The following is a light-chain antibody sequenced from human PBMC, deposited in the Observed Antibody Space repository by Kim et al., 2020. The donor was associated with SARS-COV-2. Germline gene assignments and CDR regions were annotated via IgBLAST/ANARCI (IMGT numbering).Light chain of an antibody. CDR3: QKCDSAPWT. CDR2: AAS. CDR1: PDISNY. Sequence: GDRVPLTCRASPDISNYLAWFQLKPGKAPKLLIYAASALQPGVPSRFSGSGSGTDFTLTVTSLQPEDVATYYCQKCDSAPWTFGQGTKVDIK. V-gene: IGKV1-27*01. J-gene: IGKJ1*01.